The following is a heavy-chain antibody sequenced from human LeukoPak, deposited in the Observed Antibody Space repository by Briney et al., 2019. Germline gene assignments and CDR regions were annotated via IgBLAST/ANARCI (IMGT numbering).Heavy chain of an antibody. CDR3: ARDPYGDYDTHDAFDI. Sequence: GGSLRLSCAASGFTVSSNYMSWVRQAPGKGLEWVSVIYSGGSTYYADSVKGRFTISRDNSKNTLYLQMNSLRAEDTAVYYCARDPYGDYDTHDAFDIWGQGTMVTVSS. J-gene: IGHJ3*02. CDR1: GFTVSSNY. CDR2: IYSGGST. V-gene: IGHV3-53*01. D-gene: IGHD4-17*01.